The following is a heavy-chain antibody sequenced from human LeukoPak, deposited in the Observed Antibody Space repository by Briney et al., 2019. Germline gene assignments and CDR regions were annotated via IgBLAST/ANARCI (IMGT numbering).Heavy chain of an antibody. CDR2: IWYDGSNK. CDR3: ARDSSGWSHDAFDI. J-gene: IGHJ3*02. Sequence: HPGGSLRLSCAASGFSFRNYGMHWVRQAPGKGLEWVAVIWYDGSNKYYADSVKGRFTVSRDNSKNTLYLQMNSLRAEDTAVYYCARDSSGWSHDAFDIWGQGTMVTVSS. CDR1: GFSFRNYG. D-gene: IGHD6-19*01. V-gene: IGHV3-33*01.